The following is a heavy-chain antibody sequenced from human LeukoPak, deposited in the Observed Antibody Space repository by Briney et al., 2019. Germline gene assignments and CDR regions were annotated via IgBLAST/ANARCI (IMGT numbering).Heavy chain of an antibody. Sequence: PSETLSLTCAVYGGSFSGYYWSWIRQPPGKGLEWIGEINHSGSTNYNPSLKSRVTISVDTSKNQFSLKLSSVTAADTAVYYCARGGPRIRGYSGYEYYYYYYMDVWGKGTTVTVSS. V-gene: IGHV4-34*01. CDR2: INHSGST. CDR3: ARGGPRIRGYSGYEYYYYYYMDV. D-gene: IGHD5-12*01. CDR1: GGSFSGYY. J-gene: IGHJ6*03.